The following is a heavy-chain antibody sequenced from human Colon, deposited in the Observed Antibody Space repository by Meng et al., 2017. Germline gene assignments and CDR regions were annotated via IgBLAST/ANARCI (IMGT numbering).Heavy chain of an antibody. CDR2: IYYRSKCYN. CDR3: ARDSSSSAYSPFDY. V-gene: IGHV6-1*01. Sequence: QVQVNDEGSGRVSNQQTLSLTCAISGDSVSSNSAAWNWIRQSTGRGIEWLGRIYYRSKCYNDYAVSVKSRITINTDTSKNQFSLQLNSVTPEDTAVYYCARDSSSSAYSPFDYWGEGTLVTVSS. J-gene: IGHJ4*02. CDR1: GDSVSSNSAA. D-gene: IGHD3-22*01.